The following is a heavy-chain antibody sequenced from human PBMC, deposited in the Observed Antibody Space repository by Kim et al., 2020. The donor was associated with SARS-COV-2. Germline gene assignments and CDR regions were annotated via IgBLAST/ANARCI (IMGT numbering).Heavy chain of an antibody. J-gene: IGHJ6*02. D-gene: IGHD3-22*01. Sequence: SETLSLTCTVSGGSISSSSYYWGWIRQPPGKGLEWIGSIYYSGSTYYNPSLKSRVTISVDTSKNQFSLKLSSVTAADTAVYYCAREPYYYDSSGPSSGMDVWGQGTTVTVSS. V-gene: IGHV4-39*07. CDR3: AREPYYYDSSGPSSGMDV. CDR2: IYYSGST. CDR1: GGSISSSSYY.